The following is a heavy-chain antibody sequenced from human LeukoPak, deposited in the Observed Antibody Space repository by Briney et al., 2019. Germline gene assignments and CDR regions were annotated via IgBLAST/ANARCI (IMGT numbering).Heavy chain of an antibody. CDR2: ISSSSSYI. Sequence: GGSLRLSCAASGFTFSSYSMNWVRQAPGKGLEWVSSISSSSSYIYYADSVKGRFTISRDNAKNSLYLQMNSLRAEDTAAYYCAREGRRATGAFDIWGQGTMVTVSS. CDR1: GFTFSSYS. CDR3: AREGRRATGAFDI. V-gene: IGHV3-21*01. J-gene: IGHJ3*02.